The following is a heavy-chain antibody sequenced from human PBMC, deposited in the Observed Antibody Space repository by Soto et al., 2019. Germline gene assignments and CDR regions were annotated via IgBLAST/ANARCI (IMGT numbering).Heavy chain of an antibody. V-gene: IGHV5-51*01. D-gene: IGHD4-17*01. CDR3: ARLLQTTVCYYYGMDV. CDR1: GYSFTSYW. J-gene: IGHJ6*02. Sequence: GESLKISCKGSGYSFTSYWIGWVRQMPGKGLEWMGIIYPGDSDTRYSPSFQGQVTISADKSISTAYLQWSSLKASDTAMYYCARLLQTTVCYYYGMDVWGQGTTVTVSS. CDR2: IYPGDSDT.